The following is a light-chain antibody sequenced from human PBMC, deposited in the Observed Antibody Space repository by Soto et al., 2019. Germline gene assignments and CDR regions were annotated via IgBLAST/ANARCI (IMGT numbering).Light chain of an antibody. CDR2: GAS. J-gene: IGKJ2*01. CDR1: QSVSSD. Sequence: EIVITQSPATLSVSPGERATLSCRASQSVSSDFAWYQQKPGQAPRLLIYGASTRATGIPARFGGSGSGTEFTLTISSLQSEDFAVYYCQVYNSWPPDLFGQGTKLEIK. CDR3: QVYNSWPPDL. V-gene: IGKV3-15*01.